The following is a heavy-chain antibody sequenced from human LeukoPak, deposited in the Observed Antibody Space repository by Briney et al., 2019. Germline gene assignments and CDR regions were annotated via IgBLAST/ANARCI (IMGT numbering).Heavy chain of an antibody. J-gene: IGHJ4*02. V-gene: IGHV3-21*01. Sequence: GGSLRLSCAASGFPSNKYSMTWVRQAPGKGLEWVSSISSSSRDIFYAESLKGRFTISRDNAKNSLYLHMNSLRAEDTAVYYCARDGQLAYFDYWGQGTLVTVSS. CDR1: GFPSNKYS. D-gene: IGHD6-13*01. CDR2: ISSSSRDI. CDR3: ARDGQLAYFDY.